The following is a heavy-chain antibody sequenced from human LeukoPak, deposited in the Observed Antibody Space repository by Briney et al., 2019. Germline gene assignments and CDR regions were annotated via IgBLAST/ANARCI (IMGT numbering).Heavy chain of an antibody. Sequence: PSETLSLTCTVSGGSISSYYWSWIRQPPGKGLEWIGYIYYSGSTNYNPSLKSRVTISVDTSKNQFSLKLSSVTAADTAVYYCARGVEYSSSSVDIWGQGTMVTVSS. CDR2: IYYSGST. V-gene: IGHV4-59*01. CDR3: ARGVEYSSSSVDI. CDR1: GGSISSYY. D-gene: IGHD6-6*01. J-gene: IGHJ3*02.